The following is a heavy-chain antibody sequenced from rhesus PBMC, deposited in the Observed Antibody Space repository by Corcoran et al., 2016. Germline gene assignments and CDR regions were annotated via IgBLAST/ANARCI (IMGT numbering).Heavy chain of an antibody. V-gene: IGHV4-76*01. Sequence: QVQLQESGPGLVKPSETLSLTCAVAGGSISGGYDWSWIRQPPGKGLEWIGYIYGSSGSTNYNPSLKNRVTISKDPSKNQFSLKLSSVTAADTAVYYCARLGRVVRGVYFDYWGQGVLVTVSS. J-gene: IGHJ4*01. D-gene: IGHD6-13*01. CDR3: ARLGRVVRGVYFDY. CDR1: GGSISGGYD. CDR2: IYGSSGST.